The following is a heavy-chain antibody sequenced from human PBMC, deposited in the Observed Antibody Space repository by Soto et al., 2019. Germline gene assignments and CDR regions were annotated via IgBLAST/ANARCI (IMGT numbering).Heavy chain of an antibody. D-gene: IGHD2-21*01. Sequence: SETLSLTCTVSGGSISSGGYYWSWIRQHPGKGLEWIGYIYYSGSTYYNPSLKSRVTISVDTSKNQFSLKLSSVTAADTAVYYCARDLDHILDYWGQGTLVTVSS. CDR2: IYYSGST. V-gene: IGHV4-31*03. J-gene: IGHJ4*02. CDR3: ARDLDHILDY. CDR1: GGSISSGGYY.